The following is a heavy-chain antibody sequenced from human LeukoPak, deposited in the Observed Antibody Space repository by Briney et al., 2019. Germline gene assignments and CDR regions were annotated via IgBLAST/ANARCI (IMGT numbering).Heavy chain of an antibody. CDR2: IKQDGSEK. CDR3: AILYGMDV. CDR1: GFPFNAYW. D-gene: IGHD1-26*01. V-gene: IGHV3-7*03. J-gene: IGHJ6*02. Sequence: QTGGSLRLSCAASGFPFNAYWMTWVRQDPGKGLEWVANIKQDGSEKYYVDSVKGRFTISRDNAKNSLYLQMNSLRAEDTAVYYCAILYGMDVWGQGTTVTVSS.